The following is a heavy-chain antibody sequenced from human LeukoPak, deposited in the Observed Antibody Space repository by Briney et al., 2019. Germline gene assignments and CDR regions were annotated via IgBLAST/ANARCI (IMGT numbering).Heavy chain of an antibody. CDR2: INPSGGST. D-gene: IGHD6-19*01. J-gene: IGHJ4*02. CDR1: GYTFTSYY. V-gene: IGHV1-46*01. CDR3: ARDVAVAGIDY. Sequence: ASVKVSCKASGYTFTSYYMHWVRQAPGQGLEWMGIINPSGGSTSYAQKFQGRVTMTRDMSTSTVYVELSSLRSEDTAVYYCARDVAVAGIDYWGQGTLVTVSS.